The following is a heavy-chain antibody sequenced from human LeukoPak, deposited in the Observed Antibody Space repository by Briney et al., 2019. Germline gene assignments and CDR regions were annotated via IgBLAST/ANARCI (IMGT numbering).Heavy chain of an antibody. CDR2: ISAYNGNT. CDR3: AWFPSGSSGYYYKDAFDI. D-gene: IGHD3-22*01. Sequence: GASVTVSCKASGYTFTGYGISWVRQAPGQGLEWMGWISAYNGNTNYAQKLQGRVTMTTDTSTSTAYMELRSLRSDDTAVYYCAWFPSGSSGYYYKDAFDIWGQGTMVTVSS. CDR1: GYTFTGYG. V-gene: IGHV1-18*01. J-gene: IGHJ3*02.